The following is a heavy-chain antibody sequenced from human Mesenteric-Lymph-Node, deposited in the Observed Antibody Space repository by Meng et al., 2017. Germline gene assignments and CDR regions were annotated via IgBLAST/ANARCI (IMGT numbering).Heavy chain of an antibody. V-gene: IGHV3-11*01. D-gene: IGHD4-17*01. J-gene: IGHJ4*02. CDR2: ISSSGSTI. Sequence: GGSLRLSCAASGFTFSDYYMSWIRQAPGKGLEWVSYISSSGSTIYYADSVKGRFTISRDNAKNSLYLQMDSLRAEDSAVYYCARGRMTTVTSLDNWGQGSLVTVSS. CDR1: GFTFSDYY. CDR3: ARGRMTTVTSLDN.